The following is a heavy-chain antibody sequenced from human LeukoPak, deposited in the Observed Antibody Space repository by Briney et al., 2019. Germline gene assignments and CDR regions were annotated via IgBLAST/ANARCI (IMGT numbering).Heavy chain of an antibody. CDR2: IAVAGDT. Sequence: GGSLRLSCVASGFTFSNYDIHWVRQTSGEGLEWVSGIAVAGDTYYPDSVKGRFTTSRENAKSSVYLQMNRSRAGDTAVYYCARGFGITFGRVSTIAFDIWGQGTKVIVSS. CDR1: GFTFSNYD. CDR3: ARGFGITFGRVSTIAFDI. J-gene: IGHJ3*02. V-gene: IGHV3-13*01. D-gene: IGHD3-16*01.